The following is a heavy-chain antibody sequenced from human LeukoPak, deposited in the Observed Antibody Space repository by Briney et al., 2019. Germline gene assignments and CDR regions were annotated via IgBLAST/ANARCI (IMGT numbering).Heavy chain of an antibody. V-gene: IGHV4-59*01. CDR1: GGSTSSYY. J-gene: IGHJ3*02. Sequence: SETLSLTCTVSGGSTSSYYWSWIRQPPGKGLEWIGYIYYSGSTNYNPSLKSRVTISVDTSKNQLSLKLRSVTAADTAVYYCARSDDILTGYAFDIWGQGTMVTVSS. CDR2: IYYSGST. D-gene: IGHD3-9*01. CDR3: ARSDDILTGYAFDI.